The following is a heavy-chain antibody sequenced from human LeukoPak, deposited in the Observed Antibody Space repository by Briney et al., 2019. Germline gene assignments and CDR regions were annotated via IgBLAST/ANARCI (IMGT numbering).Heavy chain of an antibody. D-gene: IGHD6-13*01. J-gene: IGHJ4*02. V-gene: IGHV1-18*01. CDR1: GYTFISYG. CDR2: ISAYNGNT. Sequence: ASVKVSCKAPGYTFISYGISWVRQAPGQGLEWMGWISAYNGNTNYAQKLQGRVTMTTDTSTSTAYTELRSLRSGDTAVYYCARDTSRSSSWYYVDYWGQGTLVTVSS. CDR3: ARDTSRSSSWYYVDY.